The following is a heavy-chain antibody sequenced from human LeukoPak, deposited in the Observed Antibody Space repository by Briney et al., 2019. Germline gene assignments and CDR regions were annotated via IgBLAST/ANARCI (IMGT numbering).Heavy chain of an antibody. CDR1: GFTFSNYA. CDR2: IKQDGGET. V-gene: IGHV3-7*01. D-gene: IGHD6-13*01. CDR3: AGGVWPRSNY. J-gene: IGHJ4*02. Sequence: GGSLRLSCAASGFTFSNYAMYWVRQAPGKGLEWVANIKQDGGETYYVGSVKGRFTISRDNAQNSLYLQMNSLRAEDTAIYYCAGGVWPRSNYWGQGTLVTVSS.